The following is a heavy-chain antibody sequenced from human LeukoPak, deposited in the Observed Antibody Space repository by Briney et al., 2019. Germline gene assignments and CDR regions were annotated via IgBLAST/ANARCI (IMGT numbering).Heavy chain of an antibody. D-gene: IGHD3-10*01. CDR3: ARDRGTMAPRGWFDP. CDR2: INWNGGST. V-gene: IGHV3-20*01. J-gene: IGHJ5*02. Sequence: GGSLRLSCAASGFTFDDYGMTWVRQAPGKGLEWVSGINWNGGSTGYADSVKGRFTISRDNAKNSLYLQMNGLRAEDTALYHCARDRGTMAPRGWFDPWGQGTLVTVSS. CDR1: GFTFDDYG.